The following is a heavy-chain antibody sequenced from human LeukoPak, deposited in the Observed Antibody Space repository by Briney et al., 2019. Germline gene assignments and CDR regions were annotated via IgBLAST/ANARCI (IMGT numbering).Heavy chain of an antibody. CDR1: GFTFGSYS. Sequence: GGSLRLSCAASGFTFGSYSMNWVRQAPGKGLEWVSYISSSSSTIYYADSVKGRFTISRDNAKNSLYLQMNSLRAEDTAVYYCARDVYYYGSGSYYKRSEYYYYMDVWGKGTTVTVSS. J-gene: IGHJ6*03. CDR3: ARDVYYYGSGSYYKRSEYYYYMDV. D-gene: IGHD3-10*01. V-gene: IGHV3-48*04. CDR2: ISSSSSTI.